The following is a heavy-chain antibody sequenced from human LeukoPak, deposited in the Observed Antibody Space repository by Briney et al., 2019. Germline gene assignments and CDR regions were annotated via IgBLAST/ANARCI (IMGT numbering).Heavy chain of an antibody. Sequence: SVKVSCKASGYTFTSYDINWVRQAPGQGLEWMGGIIPIFGTANYAQKFQGRVTITADESTSTAYMELSSLRSEDTAVYYCAREGGGLGYFDSWGQGTLVTVSS. J-gene: IGHJ4*02. CDR3: AREGGGLGYFDS. CDR1: GYTFTSYD. D-gene: IGHD3-16*01. CDR2: IIPIFGTA. V-gene: IGHV1-69*13.